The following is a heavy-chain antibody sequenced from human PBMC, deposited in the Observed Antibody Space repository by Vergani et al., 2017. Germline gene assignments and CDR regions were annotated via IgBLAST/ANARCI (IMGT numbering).Heavy chain of an antibody. CDR1: GFTFSSYS. D-gene: IGHD2-2*01. CDR2: ISSSSSYI. V-gene: IGHV3-21*04. CDR3: ARDECSSTSCTSDAFDI. J-gene: IGHJ3*02. Sequence: EVQLVESGGGLVKPGGSLRLSCAASGFTFSSYSMNWVRQAPGKGLEWVSSISSSSSYIYYADSVKGRFTISRDNAKNSLYLQMNSLRAEDTAVYYCARDECSSTSCTSDAFDIWGQGTMVTVSS.